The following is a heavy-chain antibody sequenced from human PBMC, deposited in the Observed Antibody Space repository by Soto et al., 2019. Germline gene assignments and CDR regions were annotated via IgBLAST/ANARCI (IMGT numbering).Heavy chain of an antibody. CDR3: ARCFGGGYPPYYYYMDV. V-gene: IGHV4-59*01. Sequence: SETLSLTCTVSGGSISSYYLSWIRPPPGKGLEWIGYIYYSGSTNYNPSPKSRVTISVDTSKNQFSLKLSSVTAADAAVCYCARCFGGGYPPYYYYMDVWGKGTTVSVSS. CDR2: IYYSGST. CDR1: GGSISSYY. J-gene: IGHJ6*03. D-gene: IGHD3-3*01.